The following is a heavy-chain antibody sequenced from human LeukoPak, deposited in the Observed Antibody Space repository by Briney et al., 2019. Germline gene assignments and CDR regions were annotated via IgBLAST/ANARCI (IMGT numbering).Heavy chain of an antibody. CDR3: ARDLGNWFDP. J-gene: IGHJ5*02. CDR2: IHNSGST. CDR1: GGSISSSAYH. D-gene: IGHD7-27*01. V-gene: IGHV4-39*07. Sequence: SETLSLTCAVSGGSISSSAYHWGWIRQPPGKGLEWIGSIHNSGSTYYNPSLKSRVTISVDTSKNQFSLKLSSVTAADTAVYYCARDLGNWFDPWGQGTLVTVSS.